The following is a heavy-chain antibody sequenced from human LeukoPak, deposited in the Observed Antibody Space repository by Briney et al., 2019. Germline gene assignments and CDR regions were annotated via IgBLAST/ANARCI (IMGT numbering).Heavy chain of an antibody. D-gene: IGHD6-19*01. V-gene: IGHV3-74*01. CDR2: FNSDADTT. CDR3: ARAVAGTRNALDI. J-gene: IGHJ3*02. CDR1: GFTFSNYW. Sequence: PGGSLRLSCAAPGFTFSNYWMHWVRQAPGMGLVWVSRFNSDADTTNYADSVKGRFTISRDNAKSTLYLQMNTLRAEDTAVYYCARAVAGTRNALDIWGQGTMVTVSS.